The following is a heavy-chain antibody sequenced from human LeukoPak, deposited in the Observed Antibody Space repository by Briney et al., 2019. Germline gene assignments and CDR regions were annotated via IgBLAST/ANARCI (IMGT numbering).Heavy chain of an antibody. V-gene: IGHV4-39*01. CDR1: GGSIRSSSYY. CDR3: ARHRCSGGSCYPMNWFDP. Sequence: SETLSLTCTVSGGSIRSSSYYWGWIRQPPGKGLEWIGSIHSSGSTYYNPSLKGRVSISVDTSKNQFSLKLSSVTAADTAVYYCARHRCSGGSCYPMNWFDPWGQGTLVTVSS. J-gene: IGHJ5*02. D-gene: IGHD2-15*01. CDR2: IHSSGST.